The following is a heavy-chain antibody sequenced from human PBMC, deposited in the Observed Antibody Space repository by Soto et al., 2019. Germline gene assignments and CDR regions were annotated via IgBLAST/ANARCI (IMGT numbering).Heavy chain of an antibody. CDR2: GWNNAYNK. CDR1: GFTFKDYG. Sequence: QVHLVESGGGVVQPGTSLRLSCAASGFTFKDYGMHWVRRAPGKGLEWVAGGWNNAYNKNYADSVRGRFTISSDNSRNTIYPQMDTLRGGDSAMYFCERENGSGRTVINFDHWGQGTRVTVSP. D-gene: IGHD3-10*01. CDR3: ERENGSGRTVINFDH. V-gene: IGHV3-33*08. J-gene: IGHJ4*02.